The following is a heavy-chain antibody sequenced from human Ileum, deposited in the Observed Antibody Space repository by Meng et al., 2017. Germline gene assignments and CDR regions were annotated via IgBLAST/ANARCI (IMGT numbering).Heavy chain of an antibody. CDR1: GFTFTDHY. J-gene: IGHJ4*02. D-gene: IGHD7-27*01. CDR2: IHKSGNIK. V-gene: IGHV3-11*01. Sequence: QVQLVQSGGGLVEPGGSLRLSCAVSGFTFTDHYMNWIRQAPGKGLEWVAFIHKSGNIKEYADSVKGRFTISRDDAKNALYLQMDSLKVEDTAMYYCGRGHWGLDYWGQGTLVTVSS. CDR3: GRGHWGLDY.